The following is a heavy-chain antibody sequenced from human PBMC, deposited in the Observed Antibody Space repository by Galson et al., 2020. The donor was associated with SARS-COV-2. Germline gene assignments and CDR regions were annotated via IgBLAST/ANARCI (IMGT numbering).Heavy chain of an antibody. D-gene: IGHD2-15*01. CDR2: ISRSSSSYI. CDR3: VREGYCRGGSCYAYVFDYGLDV. CDR1: GFTFRDYN. V-gene: IGHV3-21*06. J-gene: IGHJ6*02. Sequence: GGSLRLSCAASGFTFRDYNMIWVRQAPGKGLEWVSSISRSSSSYIYYAYSVKGRFAISRDNARNSLYLEMNSLRAEDTAVYYCVREGYCRGGSCYAYVFDYGLDVWGQGTTVTVSS.